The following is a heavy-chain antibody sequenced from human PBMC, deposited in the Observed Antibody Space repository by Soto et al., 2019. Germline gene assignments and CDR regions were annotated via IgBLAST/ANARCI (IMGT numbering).Heavy chain of an antibody. D-gene: IGHD3-10*01. V-gene: IGHV3-11*06. Sequence: QAQLVESGGDLVKPGGSLRLSCAASGFTFSDYYMTWIRQAPGKGLEWISYISNSGTYTNYADAVKGRFTISRDNAKNSLYLRMTGLRAEDTAVYYCVRGRGGDWGQGTLVTVSS. CDR2: ISNSGTYT. CDR3: VRGRGGD. CDR1: GFTFSDYY. J-gene: IGHJ4*02.